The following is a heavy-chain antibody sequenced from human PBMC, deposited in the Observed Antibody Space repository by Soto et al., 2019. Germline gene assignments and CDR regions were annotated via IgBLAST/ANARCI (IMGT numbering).Heavy chain of an antibody. Sequence: QVQLVQSGTEVKKPGSSVKVSCKASGGTFRNYPINWVRQAPGQGLEWMGSIFPLTDIPDYAQNFQARLTISADKSTSTAYMELSSLTSDDAAMSVCARGPLVVLNYFESWGQGTLVTVSS. CDR3: ARGPLVVLNYFES. J-gene: IGHJ4*02. V-gene: IGHV1-69*02. CDR1: GGTFRNYP. CDR2: IFPLTDIP.